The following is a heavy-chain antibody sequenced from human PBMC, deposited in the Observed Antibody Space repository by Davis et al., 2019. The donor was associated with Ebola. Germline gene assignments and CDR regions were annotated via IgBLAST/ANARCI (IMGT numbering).Heavy chain of an antibody. D-gene: IGHD3-9*01. Sequence: GGSLRLSCAASGFTFSSYAMHWVRQAPGKGLEWVAVIPFDGITIFYADSVRGRFTISRDNAKNSLYLQMNSLRAEDTAVYYCASRRGGPQNGWDILAGYPWGQGTLVTVSS. V-gene: IGHV3-30*04. CDR1: GFTFSSYA. J-gene: IGHJ4*02. CDR3: ASRRGGPQNGWDILAGYP. CDR2: IPFDGITI.